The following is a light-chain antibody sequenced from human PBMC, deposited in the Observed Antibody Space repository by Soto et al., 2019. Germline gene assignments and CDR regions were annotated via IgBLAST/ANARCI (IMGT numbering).Light chain of an antibody. CDR2: AAS. CDR1: QGIRND. J-gene: IGKJ4*01. CDR3: RPEYTYPLT. V-gene: IGKV1-6*01. Sequence: HMTHSPSSLSSSVRYRVTITDRASQGIRNDLGWYQQKPGKAPKLLIYAASSLQSGVLSRFSGSGSGTDFTLTISSLQPEDFANYYCRPEYTYPLTFGGGTRWIS.